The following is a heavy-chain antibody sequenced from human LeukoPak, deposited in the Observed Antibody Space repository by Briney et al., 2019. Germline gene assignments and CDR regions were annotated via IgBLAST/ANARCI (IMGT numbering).Heavy chain of an antibody. D-gene: IGHD6-19*01. J-gene: IGHJ4*02. CDR2: ISGSGGST. V-gene: IGHV3-23*01. CDR3: VRDEGSGWYRLFDY. Sequence: GGSLRLSCAASGFTFSSYAMSWVRQAPGKGLEWVSAISGSGGSTYYADSVKGRFTISRDNAKNSLYLQMNSLRAEDTAVYYCVRDEGSGWYRLFDYWGQGTLVTVSS. CDR1: GFTFSSYA.